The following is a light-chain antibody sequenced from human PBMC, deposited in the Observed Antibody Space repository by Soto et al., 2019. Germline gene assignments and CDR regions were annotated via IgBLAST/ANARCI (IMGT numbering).Light chain of an antibody. J-gene: IGLJ1*01. Sequence: QSVLTQPASVSGSPGQSIAISSTGTSSDVGAFNYVSWYQQHPGKAPKFMIFDVSSRPSGVSDRFSGSKSGNTASLTISGLQTEDEADYYCASYTTSSTYVFGTGTKLTVL. V-gene: IGLV2-14*03. CDR2: DVS. CDR3: ASYTTSSTYV. CDR1: SSDVGAFNY.